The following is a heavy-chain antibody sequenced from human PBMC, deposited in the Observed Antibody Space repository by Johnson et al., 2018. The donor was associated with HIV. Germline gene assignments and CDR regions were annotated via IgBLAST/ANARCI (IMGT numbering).Heavy chain of an antibody. Sequence: EVQLVESGGGLVQPGGSLRLSCAASGITFDEYALHWVRQAPGKGLEWVSGISWNNGTIGYADSVMGRFTISRDNSKNTLYLQMNSLRAEDTAVYYCARDTSIAAARAFDIWGQGKMVTVSS. CDR2: ISWNNGTI. V-gene: IGHV3-9*01. CDR1: GITFDEYA. J-gene: IGHJ3*02. D-gene: IGHD6-6*01. CDR3: ARDTSIAAARAFDI.